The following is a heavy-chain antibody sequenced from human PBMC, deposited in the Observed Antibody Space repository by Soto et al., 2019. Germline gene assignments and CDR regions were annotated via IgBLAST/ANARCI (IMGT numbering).Heavy chain of an antibody. CDR2: IWYDGSNK. J-gene: IGHJ4*02. CDR3: ASCREVSGSSSHHPYYFDY. D-gene: IGHD6-6*01. CDR1: GFTFSSYG. Sequence: GGSLRLSCAASGFTFSSYGMHWVRQAPGKGLEWVAVIWYDGSNKYYADSVKGRFTISRDNSKNTLYLQMNSLRAEDTAVYYCASCREVSGSSSHHPYYFDYWGQGTLVTVSS. V-gene: IGHV3-33*08.